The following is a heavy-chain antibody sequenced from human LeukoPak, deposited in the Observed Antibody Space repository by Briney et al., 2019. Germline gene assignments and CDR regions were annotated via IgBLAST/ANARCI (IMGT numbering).Heavy chain of an antibody. D-gene: IGHD2-15*01. J-gene: IGHJ3*02. Sequence: GGSLRLSCAASGFTFSSYWMSWVRQAPGKGLEWVANIKRDGSEKYYVDSVKGRFTISRDNAKNSLYLQMNSLRAEDTAVYYCARVGGTYAFDIWGQGTMVTVSS. CDR3: ARVGGTYAFDI. CDR1: GFTFSSYW. CDR2: IKRDGSEK. V-gene: IGHV3-7*01.